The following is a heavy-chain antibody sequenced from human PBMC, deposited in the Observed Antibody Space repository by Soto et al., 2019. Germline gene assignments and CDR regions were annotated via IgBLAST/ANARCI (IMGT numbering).Heavy chain of an antibody. D-gene: IGHD6-19*01. CDR3: ARGRGIAVAGTAGGDY. CDR1: GYTFTSYY. CDR2: INPSGGST. Sequence: QVQLVQSGAEVKKPGASVKVSCKASGYTFTSYYMHWVRQAPGQGLEWMGIINPSGGSTSYAQKVQGRVTMTRDTSTSTVYMELSSLRSEGTAVYYCARGRGIAVAGTAGGDYWGQGTLVTVSS. V-gene: IGHV1-46*03. J-gene: IGHJ4*02.